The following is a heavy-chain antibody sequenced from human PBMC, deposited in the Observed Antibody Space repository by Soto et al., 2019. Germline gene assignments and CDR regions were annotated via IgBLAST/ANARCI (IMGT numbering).Heavy chain of an antibody. CDR1: GFTFDYYW. J-gene: IGHJ3*01. D-gene: IGHD4-4*01. CDR2: IQNDGSRT. CDR3: ARGNLGGFDL. Sequence: EVQLVESEGGLVQRGGSLRLSCAASGFTFDYYWMHWVRQAPGQGLVWVAHIQNDGSRTTYADSVKGRFTISRDNAKNTMYLQMNRLGAEDPAVYYCARGNLGGFDLWGQGTTVTVSS. V-gene: IGHV3-74*01.